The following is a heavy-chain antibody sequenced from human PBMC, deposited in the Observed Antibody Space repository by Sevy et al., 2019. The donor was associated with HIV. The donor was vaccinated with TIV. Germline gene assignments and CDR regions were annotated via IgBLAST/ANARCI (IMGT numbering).Heavy chain of an antibody. Sequence: GGSLRLSCAVSGFTFSTYAMHWVRQAPGKGLECVAIVSSDGSEINYADSVKGRFTSSRDNSRNTLYLQMNSLRTEDTALYYWARDQLGGIDYWGQGTLVTVSS. CDR2: VSSDGSEI. V-gene: IGHV3-30-3*01. CDR3: ARDQLGGIDY. J-gene: IGHJ4*02. D-gene: IGHD7-27*01. CDR1: GFTFSTYA.